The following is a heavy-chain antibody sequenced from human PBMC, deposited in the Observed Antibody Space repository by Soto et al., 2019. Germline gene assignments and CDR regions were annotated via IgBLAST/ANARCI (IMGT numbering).Heavy chain of an antibody. J-gene: IGHJ4*02. CDR3: ARDLFYDCGGAFDY. CDR2: IWYDGSNK. D-gene: IGHD4-17*01. CDR1: GFTFSSYG. Sequence: QVQLVESGGGVVQPGRSLRLSCAASGFTFSSYGMHWVRQAPGKGLEWVAVIWYDGSNKYYADSVKGRFTISRDNSKNTLYRQMNSLRAEDTAVYYCARDLFYDCGGAFDYWGQGTLVTVSS. V-gene: IGHV3-33*01.